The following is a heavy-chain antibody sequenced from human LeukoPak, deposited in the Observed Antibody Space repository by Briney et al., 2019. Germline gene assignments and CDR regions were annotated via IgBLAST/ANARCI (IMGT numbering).Heavy chain of an antibody. J-gene: IGHJ5*02. V-gene: IGHV3-13*04. Sequence: WGSLRLSCAASGFTFSTYDMHWVRQRTGEGLQWVSGIGTGGYTYYLGSVKGRFTIYSENAKTSFYLQMTSLRPGDTAVYFCARGATLGFAPWGQGALVTVSS. CDR1: GFTFSTYD. CDR2: IGTGGYT. CDR3: ARGATLGFAP. D-gene: IGHD2/OR15-2a*01.